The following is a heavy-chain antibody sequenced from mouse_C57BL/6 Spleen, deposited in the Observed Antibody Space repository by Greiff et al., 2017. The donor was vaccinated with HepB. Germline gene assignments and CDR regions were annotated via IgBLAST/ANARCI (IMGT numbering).Heavy chain of an antibody. CDR1: GYTFTSYW. CDR3: ARELTGTFDY. V-gene: IGHV1-50*01. CDR2: IDPSDSYT. D-gene: IGHD4-1*01. Sequence: QVQLQQPGAELVKPGASVKLSCKASGYTFTSYWMQWVKQRPGQGLEWIGEIDPSDSYTNYNQKFKGKATLTVDTSSSTAYMQLSSLTSEDSAVYYCARELTGTFDYGGQGTTLTVSS. J-gene: IGHJ2*01.